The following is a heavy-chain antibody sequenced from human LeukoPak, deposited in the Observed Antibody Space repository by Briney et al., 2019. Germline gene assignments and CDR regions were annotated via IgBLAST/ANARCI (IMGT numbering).Heavy chain of an antibody. CDR2: ISAYSGHT. Sequence: GASVKVSCKASGYTFTNYGISWVRQAPGQGPEWMGWISAYSGHTNYAQKVQGRVTMTTDTSTSTAYMELRSLRSDDTAVYYCARDNLRGSWSWFDPWGQGTLVSVSA. D-gene: IGHD6-13*01. V-gene: IGHV1-18*01. J-gene: IGHJ5*02. CDR1: GYTFTNYG. CDR3: ARDNLRGSWSWFDP.